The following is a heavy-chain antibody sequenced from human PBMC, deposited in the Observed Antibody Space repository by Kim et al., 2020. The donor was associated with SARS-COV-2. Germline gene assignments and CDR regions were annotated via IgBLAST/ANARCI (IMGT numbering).Heavy chain of an antibody. Sequence: SETLSLICTVSGCSFSSYRWSLIRQSAGKGLEGIGRIHASGSTHYNPSLKIRLTMSVDASQHQMSLKLSSVTAADTAMYYCARQVAGTDRRFDYWGQGILVTVSS. J-gene: IGHJ4*02. CDR1: GCSFSSYR. CDR3: ARQVAGTDRRFDY. V-gene: IGHV4-4*07. CDR2: IHASGST. D-gene: IGHD6-19*01.